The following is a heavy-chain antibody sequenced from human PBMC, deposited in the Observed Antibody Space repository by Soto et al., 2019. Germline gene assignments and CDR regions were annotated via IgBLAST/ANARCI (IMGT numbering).Heavy chain of an antibody. D-gene: IGHD3-22*01. CDR3: ARGWDHYDSSGLRTWFDP. CDR1: GYTFTSYG. CDR2: ISAYNGNT. V-gene: IGHV1-18*04. Sequence: GASVKVSCKASGYTFTSYGISWVRQAPGQGLEWMGWISAYNGNTNYAQKLQGRVTITADESTSTAYMELSSLRSEDTAIYYCARGWDHYDSSGLRTWFDPWGQGTLVTVSS. J-gene: IGHJ5*02.